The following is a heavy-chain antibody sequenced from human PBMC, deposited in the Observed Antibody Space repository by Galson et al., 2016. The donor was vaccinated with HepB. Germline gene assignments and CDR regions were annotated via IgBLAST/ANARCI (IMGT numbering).Heavy chain of an antibody. CDR2: IYHSGST. J-gene: IGHJ4*02. V-gene: IGHV4-4*02. Sequence: SETLSLTCAVSGGSISSSTCWSWVRQPPGKGLEWIGEIYHSGSTNYNPSLKSRVTISLDMSKNQFSLKLRSVTAADTAVYYCARDRTLFGVVTALWYWGQGTQVTVSS. D-gene: IGHD3-3*01. CDR3: ARDRTLFGVVTALWY. CDR1: GGSISSSTC.